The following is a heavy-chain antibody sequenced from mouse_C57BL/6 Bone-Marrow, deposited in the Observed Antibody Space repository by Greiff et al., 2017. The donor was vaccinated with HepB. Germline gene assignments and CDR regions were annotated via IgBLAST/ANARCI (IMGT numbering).Heavy chain of an antibody. Sequence: LVESGPELVKPGASVKISCKASGYAFSSSWMNWVKQRPGKGLEWIGRIYPGDGDTNYNGKFKGKATLTADKSSSTAYMQLSSLTSEDSAVYFCASFTTVVAYYYAMDYWGQGTSVTVSS. J-gene: IGHJ4*01. CDR3: ASFTTVVAYYYAMDY. V-gene: IGHV1-82*01. CDR1: GYAFSSSW. CDR2: IYPGDGDT. D-gene: IGHD1-1*01.